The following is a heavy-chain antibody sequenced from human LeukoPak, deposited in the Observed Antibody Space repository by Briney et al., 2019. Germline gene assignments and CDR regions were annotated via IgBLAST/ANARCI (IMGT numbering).Heavy chain of an antibody. Sequence: GGSLRLSCGVSGFTFSSYGMHWVRQAPGKGLEWVAYIRYDGSNRHYADSVKGRFTISRDNSKNTLYLQMNSLRAEDTAVYYCAKAPYDSSGYYYFDYWGQGTLVTVSS. V-gene: IGHV3-30*02. CDR2: IRYDGSNR. CDR3: AKAPYDSSGYYYFDY. CDR1: GFTFSSYG. D-gene: IGHD3-22*01. J-gene: IGHJ4*02.